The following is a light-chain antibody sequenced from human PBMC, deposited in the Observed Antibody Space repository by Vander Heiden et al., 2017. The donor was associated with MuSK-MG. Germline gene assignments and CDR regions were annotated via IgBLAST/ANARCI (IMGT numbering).Light chain of an antibody. J-gene: IGKJ4*01. CDR1: QGISSY. CDR2: SES. CDR3: HGT. V-gene: IGKV1-27*01. Sequence: DIQLTQSPSSLSASVGDRVTITCRVSQGISSYLNWYRQKPGKVPKLLIYSESNLQSGVQYRFSGSGSVTDCTLTIRCLQPEDGSSYYGHGTFGGGTKVEIK.